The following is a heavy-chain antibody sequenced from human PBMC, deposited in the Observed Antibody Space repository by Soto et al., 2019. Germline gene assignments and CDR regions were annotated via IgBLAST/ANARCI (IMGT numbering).Heavy chain of an antibody. V-gene: IGHV3-48*02. CDR2: ISSSSSTI. CDR3: AGSSGYYSGIGY. D-gene: IGHD3-22*01. J-gene: IGHJ4*02. CDR1: GFTFSSYS. Sequence: GGSLRLSCAASGFTFSSYSMNWVRQAPGKGLEWVSDISSSSSTIYYADSVKGRFTISRDNAKNSLYLQMNSLRDEDTAVYYCAGSSGYYSGIGYWGQGTLVTVSS.